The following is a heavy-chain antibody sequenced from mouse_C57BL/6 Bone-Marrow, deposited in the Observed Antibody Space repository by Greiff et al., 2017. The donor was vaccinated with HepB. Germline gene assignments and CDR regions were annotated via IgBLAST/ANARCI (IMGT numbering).Heavy chain of an antibody. CDR2: ILPGSGST. D-gene: IGHD3-2*02. V-gene: IGHV1-9*01. J-gene: IGHJ3*01. CDR3: ARGKGQTAQATFAY. CDR1: GYTFTGYW. Sequence: VQGVESGAELMKPGASVKLSCKATGYTFTGYWIEWVKQRPGHGLEWIGEILPGSGSTNYNEKFKGKATFTADTSSNTAYMQLSSLTTEDSAIYYCARGKGQTAQATFAYWGQGTLVTVSA.